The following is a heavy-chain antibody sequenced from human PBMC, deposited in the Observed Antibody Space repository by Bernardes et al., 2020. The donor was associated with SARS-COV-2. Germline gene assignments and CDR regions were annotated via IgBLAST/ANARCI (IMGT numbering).Heavy chain of an antibody. V-gene: IGHV3-48*02. CDR2: ISSSSSTM. D-gene: IGHD6-13*01. J-gene: IGHJ6*02. CDR1: GFTFNTYS. Sequence: GGSLRLSCAASGFTFNTYSMNWVRQAPGKGLEWVSFISSSSSTMYYPDSVKGRFTISRDNAKNSLYLQMNSLREEDTAVYYCARGRKVYSSPYFGMDVWGQGTTVTVSS. CDR3: ARGRKVYSSPYFGMDV.